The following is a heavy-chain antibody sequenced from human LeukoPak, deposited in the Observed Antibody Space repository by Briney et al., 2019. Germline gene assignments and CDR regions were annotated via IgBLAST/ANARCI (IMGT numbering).Heavy chain of an antibody. V-gene: IGHV4-31*03. CDR2: IYYSGST. J-gene: IGHJ4*02. CDR3: AREPMAGCSTTSCYRGWYFDY. D-gene: IGHD2-2*01. Sequence: ASETLSLTCTVSGGSISSGDYYWSWIRQHPGKGLEWFGYIYYSGSTYSNPSLKSRVSISIDTSKNQFSLNLSSVTAADTAVYYCAREPMAGCSTTSCYRGWYFDYWGQGTLVTVSS. CDR1: GGSISSGDYY.